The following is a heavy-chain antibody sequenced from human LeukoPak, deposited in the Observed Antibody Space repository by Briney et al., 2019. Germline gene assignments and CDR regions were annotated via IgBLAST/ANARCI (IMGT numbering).Heavy chain of an antibody. J-gene: IGHJ4*02. CDR3: ASRRRMGSSTSCFDS. V-gene: IGHV3-7*01. CDR1: GSTFRNYW. D-gene: IGHD2-2*01. Sequence: TGGSLRLSCEVSGSTFRNYWMSWIRQVPGKGLEWLACIKRDGSERHYVDSVKGRFTISRDNAKNSLYLQMNSLRAEDTAVYYCASRRRMGSSTSCFDSWGQGTLVTVSS. CDR2: IKRDGSER.